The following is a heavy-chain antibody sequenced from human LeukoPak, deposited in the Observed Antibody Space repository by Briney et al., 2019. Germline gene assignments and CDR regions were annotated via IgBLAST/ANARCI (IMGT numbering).Heavy chain of an antibody. CDR3: ARDRRRDLLLAFDI. J-gene: IGHJ3*02. D-gene: IGHD1-26*01. Sequence: KPAETLSLACTVSGGTISNYYWSWIGQPPGKGLEGIAYIDYSGSTNYNPSLKSRVTLSVDASKNQFSLNLRSVTPADTAVYYCARDRRRDLLLAFDIWGQGTMVTVSS. V-gene: IGHV4-59*01. CDR2: IDYSGST. CDR1: GGTISNYY.